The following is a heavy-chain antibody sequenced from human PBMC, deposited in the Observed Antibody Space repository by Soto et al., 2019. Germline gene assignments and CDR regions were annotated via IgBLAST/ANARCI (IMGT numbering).Heavy chain of an antibody. D-gene: IGHD3-3*01. CDR2: IYWDDDK. J-gene: IGHJ4*02. CDR1: GFSLSTSGVG. V-gene: IGHV2-5*02. Sequence: QITLKESGPTLVKPTQTLTLTCSFSGFSLSTSGVGVGWIRQPPGKALEWLELIYWDDDKRYSPSLKSRLTITKDTSKSQVVLTFSYMDPVDTATYYCVLFLANYYFDYWGQGTLVAVSS. CDR3: VLFLANYYFDY.